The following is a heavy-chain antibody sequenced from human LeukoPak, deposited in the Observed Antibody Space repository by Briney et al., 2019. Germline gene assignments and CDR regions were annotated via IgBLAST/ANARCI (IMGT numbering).Heavy chain of an antibody. Sequence: PGGSLRLSCEASGFTFSDAAMHWVRQTPGKGLEWVSAISGSGGSTYYADSVKGRFTISRDNSKNTLYLQMDSLRAEDTAVYYCAKDYYSGSYYDAFDIWGQGTMVTVSS. CDR1: GFTFSDAA. CDR2: ISGSGGST. D-gene: IGHD1-26*01. V-gene: IGHV3-23*01. CDR3: AKDYYSGSYYDAFDI. J-gene: IGHJ3*02.